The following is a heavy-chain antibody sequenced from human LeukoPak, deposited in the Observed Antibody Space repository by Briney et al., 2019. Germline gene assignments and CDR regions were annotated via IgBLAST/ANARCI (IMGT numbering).Heavy chain of an antibody. J-gene: IGHJ4*02. V-gene: IGHV3-21*01. CDR1: GFNVSRSY. Sequence: GGSLRLSCAASGFNVSRSYMNWVRQAPGKGLEWVSSISSSSSYIYYADSVKGRFTISRDNAKNSLYLQMNSLRAEDTAVYYCARDPITFGGLIVRFDYWGQGTLVTVSS. D-gene: IGHD3-16*02. CDR3: ARDPITFGGLIVRFDY. CDR2: ISSSSSYI.